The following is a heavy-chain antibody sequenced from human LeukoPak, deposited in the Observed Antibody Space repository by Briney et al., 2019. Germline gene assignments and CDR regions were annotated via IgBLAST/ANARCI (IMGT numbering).Heavy chain of an antibody. D-gene: IGHD6-19*01. CDR3: ARDGYSSGWYFNFDY. CDR1: GFIFNDHY. Sequence: GGSLRLSCAASGFIFNDHYMDWVRQAPGKGLDWVSSISSSSSYICYADSVKGRFTISRDNAKNSLYLQMNSLRAEDTAVYYCARDGYSSGWYFNFDYWGQGTLVTVSS. J-gene: IGHJ4*02. CDR2: ISSSSSYI. V-gene: IGHV3-21*01.